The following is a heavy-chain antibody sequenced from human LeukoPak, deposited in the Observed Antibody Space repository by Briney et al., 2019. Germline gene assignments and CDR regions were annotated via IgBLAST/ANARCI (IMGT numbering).Heavy chain of an antibody. CDR1: GGSISSYY. Sequence: SETLSLTCTVSGGSISSYYWSWIRQPPGKGLEWIGYIYYSGSTNYNPSLKSRVTISVDTSKNQFSLKLSSVTAADTAVYYCARAGNRAVAGTGWFDPWGQGTLVTVSS. CDR3: ARAGNRAVAGTGWFDP. J-gene: IGHJ5*02. V-gene: IGHV4-59*01. D-gene: IGHD6-19*01. CDR2: IYYSGST.